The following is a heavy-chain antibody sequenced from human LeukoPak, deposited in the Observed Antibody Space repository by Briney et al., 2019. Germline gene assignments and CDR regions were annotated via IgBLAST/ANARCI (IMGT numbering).Heavy chain of an antibody. CDR2: IYLDGSRA. CDR1: GFTFTNYW. Sequence: GGSLRLSCAVSGFTFTNYWMSWARQSPGKGLEWVANIYLDGSRAYYVDSVKGRFTISRDNAKNSLFLQMNSLRAEDTAVYYCARGDDFWSGYLRCGGDYWGQGTLVTVSS. V-gene: IGHV3-7*04. CDR3: ARGDDFWSGYLRCGGDY. J-gene: IGHJ4*02. D-gene: IGHD3-3*01.